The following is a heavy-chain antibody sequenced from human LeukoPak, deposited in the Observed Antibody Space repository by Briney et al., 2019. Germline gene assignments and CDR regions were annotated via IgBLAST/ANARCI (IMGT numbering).Heavy chain of an antibody. CDR1: GYTFTSYG. Sequence: ASVKVSCKASGYTFTSYGISWVRQAPGQGLEWMGWISAYNGNTNYAQKLQGRVTMTTDTSTSTAYMELRSLRFDDTAVHYCARDTMVRGVISDAFDIWGQGTMVTVSS. V-gene: IGHV1-18*01. D-gene: IGHD3-10*01. CDR2: ISAYNGNT. J-gene: IGHJ3*02. CDR3: ARDTMVRGVISDAFDI.